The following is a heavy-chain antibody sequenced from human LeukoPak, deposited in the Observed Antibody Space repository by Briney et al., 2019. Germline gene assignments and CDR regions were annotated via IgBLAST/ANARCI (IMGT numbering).Heavy chain of an antibody. V-gene: IGHV1-2*02. CDR2: INPNSGGT. J-gene: IGHJ4*02. Sequence: ASVKVSCMASGYTFTGYYMHWVRQAPGQGLEWMGWINPNSGGTNYAQKFQGRVTMTRDTSISTAYMELTRLRSDDTAVYYCARDNGDYWFDYWGQGPLFTVSS. CDR1: GYTFTGYY. CDR3: ARDNGDYWFDY. D-gene: IGHD4-17*01.